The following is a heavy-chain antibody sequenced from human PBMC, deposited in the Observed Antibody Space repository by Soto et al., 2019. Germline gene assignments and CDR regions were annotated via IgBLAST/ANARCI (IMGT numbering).Heavy chain of an antibody. CDR2: ISWDGGNT. J-gene: IGHJ4*02. Sequence: PGGSLRLSCAASGFNLNNNGMSWVRQAPGKGLEWVSLISWDGGNTYYADSVKGRFTVSRDNKKSFLYLQMDSLGPDDTALYYCVKDGDNTGYYFTYYFDHWGQGAPVTVSS. V-gene: IGHV3-43*02. D-gene: IGHD3-22*01. CDR3: VKDGDNTGYYFTYYFDH. CDR1: GFNLNNNG.